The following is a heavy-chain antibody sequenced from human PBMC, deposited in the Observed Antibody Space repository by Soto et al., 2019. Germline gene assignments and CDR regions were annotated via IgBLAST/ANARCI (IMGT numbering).Heavy chain of an antibody. Sequence: SETLSLTCTVSGGSISSYYWSWIRQPPGKGLEWIGYIYYSGSTNYNPSLKSRVTISVDTSKNQFSLKLSSVTAADTAVYYCARDSYSSGWYKNWFDPWGQGTLVTVSS. V-gene: IGHV4-59*01. J-gene: IGHJ5*02. CDR3: ARDSYSSGWYKNWFDP. CDR2: IYYSGST. D-gene: IGHD6-19*01. CDR1: GGSISSYY.